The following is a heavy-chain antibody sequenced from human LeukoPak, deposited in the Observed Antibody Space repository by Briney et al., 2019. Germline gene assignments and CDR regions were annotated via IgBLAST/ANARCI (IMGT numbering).Heavy chain of an antibody. CDR3: ATDKFTAPRGWYFDL. D-gene: IGHD5-18*01. Sequence: ASVKVSCKVSGYTLTELSMHWVRQAPGKGLEWMGGFDPEDGETIYAQKFQGRVTMTEDTSTDTAYMELSSLRSEDTAVYYCATDKFTAPRGWYFDLWGRGTLVTVSS. V-gene: IGHV1-24*01. CDR1: GYTLTELS. J-gene: IGHJ2*01. CDR2: FDPEDGET.